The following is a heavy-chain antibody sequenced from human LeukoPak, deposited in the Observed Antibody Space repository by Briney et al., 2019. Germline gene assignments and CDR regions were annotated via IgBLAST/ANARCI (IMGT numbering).Heavy chain of an antibody. CDR3: AKGKTATRLLGYSSGWYGFDY. CDR1: GFTFSSYG. V-gene: IGHV3-23*01. Sequence: PGGTLRLSCAASGFTFSSYGMSWVRQAPGKGLEWVSAISGSGGSTYYADSVKGRFTISRDNSKNTLYLQMNSLRAEDTAVYYCAKGKTATRLLGYSSGWYGFDYWGQGTLVTVSS. J-gene: IGHJ4*02. CDR2: ISGSGGST. D-gene: IGHD6-19*01.